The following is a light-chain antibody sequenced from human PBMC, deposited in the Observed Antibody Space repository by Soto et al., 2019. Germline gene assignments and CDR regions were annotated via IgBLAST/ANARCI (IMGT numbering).Light chain of an antibody. CDR2: LEGSGTY. J-gene: IGLJ3*02. Sequence: QLVLTQSSSAAASLGSSVKLTCTLSSGHSSYIIAWHQHQAGKAPRYLMKLEGSGTYNKGSGVPDRFSGSNSGADRYLTISNLQFEDEADYYCETWDRNTRVFGGGTKVTVL. CDR1: SGHSSYI. CDR3: ETWDRNTRV. V-gene: IGLV4-60*02.